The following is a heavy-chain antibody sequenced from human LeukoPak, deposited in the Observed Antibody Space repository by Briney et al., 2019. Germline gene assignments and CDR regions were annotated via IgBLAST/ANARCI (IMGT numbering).Heavy chain of an antibody. CDR2: MNPNSGNT. CDR1: GYTFTSYD. Sequence: ASVKVSCKASGYTFTSYDINWVRQATGQGLEWMGWMNPNSGNTGYAQKFQGRVTMTRNTSISTAYMELSSLRSEDTAVYYCAGIGSSRNRYNWFDPWGQGTLVTVSS. D-gene: IGHD6-6*01. V-gene: IGHV1-8*01. CDR3: AGIGSSRNRYNWFDP. J-gene: IGHJ5*02.